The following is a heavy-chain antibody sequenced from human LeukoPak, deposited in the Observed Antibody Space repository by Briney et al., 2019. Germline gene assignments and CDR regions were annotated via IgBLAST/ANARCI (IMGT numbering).Heavy chain of an antibody. J-gene: IGHJ4*02. CDR1: GGSISSSSYY. D-gene: IGHD2-15*01. V-gene: IGHV4-39*01. CDR2: IYYSGST. Sequence: SETLSLTRTVSGGSISSSSYYWGWIRQPPGKGLEWIGSIYYSGSTYYNPSLKSRVTISVDTSKNQFSLKLSSVTAADTAVYYCARQTRIRGGSCFDYWGQGTLVTVSS. CDR3: ARQTRIRGGSCFDY.